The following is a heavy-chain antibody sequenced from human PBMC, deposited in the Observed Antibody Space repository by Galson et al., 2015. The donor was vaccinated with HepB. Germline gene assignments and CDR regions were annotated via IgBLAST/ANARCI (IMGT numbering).Heavy chain of an antibody. CDR1: GLNFDTAW. V-gene: IGHV3-15*01. D-gene: IGHD3-22*01. CDR2: IRNKTDGGTA. J-gene: IGHJ4*02. Sequence: SLRLSCAVSGLNFDTAWMSWVRQAPGKGLEWVGRIRNKTDGGTADYAAPVKGRCTVSRDDSKNTLYLQMNSLKIEDTALYFCTTDWTFYYGGSGSFTVYSIFDYWGQGTLVTVSS. CDR3: TTDWTFYYGGSGSFTVYSIFDY.